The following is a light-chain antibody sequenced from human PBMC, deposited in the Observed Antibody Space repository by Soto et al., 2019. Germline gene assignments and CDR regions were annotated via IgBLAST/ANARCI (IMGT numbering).Light chain of an antibody. V-gene: IGKV1-5*01. Sequence: DIQMTQSPPTLSASVGDRVTITCRASHSVDAWLAWYQQKPGRAPKLLIYDASSLESGVPSRFSGSRSGPDLTLTISSLQPEDFATYYCQQSYSSPPTFGQGTKVDI. J-gene: IGKJ1*01. CDR2: DAS. CDR1: HSVDAW. CDR3: QQSYSSPPT.